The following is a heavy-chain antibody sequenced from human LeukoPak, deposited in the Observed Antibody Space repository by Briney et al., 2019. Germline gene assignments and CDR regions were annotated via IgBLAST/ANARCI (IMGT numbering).Heavy chain of an antibody. J-gene: IGHJ4*02. Sequence: ASVKVSCKASGYTFTSYGISWVRQAPGQGLEWMGWISAYNGNTNYAQKLQGRVTMTTDTSTSTAYMELRSLRSDDTAVYYCARGPGGYYYDSSGYYPDYWGQGTLVTVSS. V-gene: IGHV1-18*01. D-gene: IGHD3-22*01. CDR3: ARGPGGYYYDSSGYYPDY. CDR1: GYTFTSYG. CDR2: ISAYNGNT.